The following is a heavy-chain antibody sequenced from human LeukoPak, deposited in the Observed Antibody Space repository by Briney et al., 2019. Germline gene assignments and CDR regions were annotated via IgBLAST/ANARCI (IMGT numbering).Heavy chain of an antibody. CDR3: AKGDVSVTREFDY. V-gene: IGHV3-21*01. Sequence: PGGSLRLSCTASGFIFSTYSMIWVRQAPGKGLEWVSSISSGSSNIYYADSVKGRFTISRDNAQNSLDLQMNSLRAEDTAVYYCAKGDVSVTREFDYWGQGTLVTVSS. CDR1: GFIFSTYS. J-gene: IGHJ4*02. D-gene: IGHD7-27*01. CDR2: ISSGSSNI.